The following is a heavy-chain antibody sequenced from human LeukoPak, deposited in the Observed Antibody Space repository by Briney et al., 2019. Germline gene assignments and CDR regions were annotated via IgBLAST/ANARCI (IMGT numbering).Heavy chain of an antibody. D-gene: IGHD1-26*01. CDR1: GFTFSSYA. J-gene: IGHJ4*02. CDR3: AKDLGRYRNNYFDY. Sequence: PGGSLRLSFAASGFTFSSYAMHWVRQAPGKGLEWVAVISYDGSNKYYADSVKGRFTISRDDSKNTLYLQMNSLRAEDTAVYYCAKDLGRYRNNYFDYWGQGILVSVSS. CDR2: ISYDGSNK. V-gene: IGHV3-30-3*01.